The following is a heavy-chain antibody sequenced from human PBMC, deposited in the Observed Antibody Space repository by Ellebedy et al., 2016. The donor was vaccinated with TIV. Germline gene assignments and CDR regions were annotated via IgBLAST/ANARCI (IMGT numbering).Heavy chain of an antibody. D-gene: IGHD6-13*01. V-gene: IGHV4-59*01. CDR2: IYYSGSP. Sequence: SETLSLTCTVSGGSISSYYWSWIRQPPGKGLEWIGYIYYSGSPNYNPSLKSRVTISVDTSKNQFSLKLSSVTAADTAVYYCARVVAGKRIDYWGQGTLVTVSS. J-gene: IGHJ4*02. CDR1: GGSISSYY. CDR3: ARVVAGKRIDY.